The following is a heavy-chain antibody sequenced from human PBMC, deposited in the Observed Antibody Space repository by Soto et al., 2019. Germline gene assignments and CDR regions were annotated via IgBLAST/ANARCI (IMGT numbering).Heavy chain of an antibody. CDR2: IYYSGST. CDR3: ARMAVLSMQFEY. D-gene: IGHD3-16*02. CDR1: GGSISSGDYY. J-gene: IGHJ4*02. Sequence: QVQLQDAGPGLVEPSQTLSLTCTVSGGSISSGDYYWSWIRQPPGKGLEWIGYIYYSGSTYYSPSLQSQVSISVHTSKNQFSPKLTSVTAADPAVYFCARMAVLSMQFEYWGQGTLVTVSS. V-gene: IGHV4-30-4*01.